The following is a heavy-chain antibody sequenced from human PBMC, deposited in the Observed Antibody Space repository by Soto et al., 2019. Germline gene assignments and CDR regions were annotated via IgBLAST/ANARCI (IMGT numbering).Heavy chain of an antibody. J-gene: IGHJ4*02. Sequence: GPTLVNPTQTLTLTCSFSGFSLSTSGLGVGWMRQTPEKALECLALIFWDDDKRYSPSLKSRLTITKDTSKKQVVLTLTKMDPVDTATYYCARILTGTGGHFDYWGQGALVTVSS. CDR3: ARILTGTGGHFDY. V-gene: IGHV2-5*02. CDR1: GFSLSTSGLG. D-gene: IGHD2-8*02. CDR2: IFWDDDK.